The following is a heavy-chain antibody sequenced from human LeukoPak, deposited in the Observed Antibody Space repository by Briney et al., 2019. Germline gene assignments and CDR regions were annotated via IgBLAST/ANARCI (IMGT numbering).Heavy chain of an antibody. CDR1: GFTFSSYS. V-gene: IGHV3-21*01. Sequence: PGGSLRLSCAASGFTFSSYSMNWVRQAPGKGLEWVSSISSSSSYIYYADSVKGRFTISRDNAKNSLYLQMNSLRAEDTAVYYCARDSGDYVWGSYRRDGFDIWGQGALVTVSS. J-gene: IGHJ4*02. CDR2: ISSSSSYI. D-gene: IGHD3-16*02. CDR3: ARDSGDYVWGSYRRDGFDI.